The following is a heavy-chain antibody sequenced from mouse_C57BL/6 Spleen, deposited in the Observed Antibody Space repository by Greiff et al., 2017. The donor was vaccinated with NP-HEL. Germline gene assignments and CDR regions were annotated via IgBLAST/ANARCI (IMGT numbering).Heavy chain of an antibody. J-gene: IGHJ1*03. CDR2: ISYDGSN. D-gene: IGHD2-4*01. CDR3: ARDYYDYEYWYFDV. V-gene: IGHV3-6*01. Sequence: EVKLQESGPGLVKPSQSLSLTCSVTGYSITSGYYWNWIRQFPGNKLEWMGYISYDGSNNYNPSLKNRISITRDTSKNQFFLKLNSVTTEDTATYYCARDYYDYEYWYFDVWGTGTTVTVSS. CDR1: GYSITSGYY.